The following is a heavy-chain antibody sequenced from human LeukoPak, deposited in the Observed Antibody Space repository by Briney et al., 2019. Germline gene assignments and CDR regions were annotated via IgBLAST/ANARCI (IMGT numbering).Heavy chain of an antibody. J-gene: IGHJ3*02. CDR2: ISTNSNYI. V-gene: IGHV3-21*01. CDR1: GFTFSTYN. CDR3: ASRSRTSM. Sequence: GGSLRLSCAASGFTFSTYNVNWVRQAPGKGLEWVSSISTNSNYIYYADSVKGRFTISRDNAKNSLYLQMNSLRAEDTAVYYCASRSRTSMWGQGTMVTVSS. D-gene: IGHD2-2*01.